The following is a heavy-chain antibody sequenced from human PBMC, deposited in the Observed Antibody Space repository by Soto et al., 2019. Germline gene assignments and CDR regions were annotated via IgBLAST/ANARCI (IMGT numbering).Heavy chain of an antibody. CDR3: ARGHSSGWYARIDS. J-gene: IGHJ4*02. V-gene: IGHV4-34*01. CDR1: GGSFSGYY. Sequence: SETLSLTCAVYGGSFSGYYWSWIRQPPGKGLEWIGEINHSGSTNYNPSLKSRVTISVDTSKNQFSLKLSSVTAADTAVYYCARGHSSGWYARIDSWGQGTLVTVSS. CDR2: INHSGST. D-gene: IGHD6-19*01.